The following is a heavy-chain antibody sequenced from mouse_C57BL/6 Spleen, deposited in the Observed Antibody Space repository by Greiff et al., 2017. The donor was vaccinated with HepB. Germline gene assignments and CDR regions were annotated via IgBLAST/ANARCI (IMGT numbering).Heavy chain of an antibody. CDR1: GYTFTSYW. CDR3: ARDYGNYGPFDY. D-gene: IGHD2-1*01. V-gene: IGHV1-55*01. Sequence: VQLQQPGAELVKPGASVKMSCKASGYTFTSYWITWVKQRPGQGLEWIGDIYPGSGSTNYNEKFKSKATLTVDTSSSTAYMQLSSLTSEDSAVYYCARDYGNYGPFDYWGQGTTLTVSS. CDR2: IYPGSGST. J-gene: IGHJ2*01.